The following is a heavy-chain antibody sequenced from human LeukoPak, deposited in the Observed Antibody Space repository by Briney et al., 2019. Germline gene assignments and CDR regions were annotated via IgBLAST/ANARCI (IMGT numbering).Heavy chain of an antibody. D-gene: IGHD6-13*01. Sequence: SETLSLTCTVSGGSVSSGSYYWSWIRQPPGKGLEWIGYIYDSGSTNYNPSLKSRVTISVDTSKNQFSLKLSSVTAADTAVHYCARDHTSSWYRGFDYWGQGTLVTVSS. V-gene: IGHV4-61*01. J-gene: IGHJ4*02. CDR3: ARDHTSSWYRGFDY. CDR2: IYDSGST. CDR1: GGSVSSGSYY.